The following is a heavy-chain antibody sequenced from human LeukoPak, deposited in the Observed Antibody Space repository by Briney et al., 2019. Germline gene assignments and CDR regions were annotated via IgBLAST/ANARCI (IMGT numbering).Heavy chain of an antibody. D-gene: IGHD1-7*01. CDR3: ARDYVRNYFDP. J-gene: IGHJ5*02. V-gene: IGHV1-2*02. CDR2: INSNNGDT. Sequence: ASVKVSCKASGYAFTAYYMHWVRQAPGQGLEWMGCINSNNGDTGYAQKFHGRVTMTRDTSISTAYMELRSLTSDDTAVYYCARDYVRNYFDPWGQGTLVTVSS. CDR1: GYAFTAYY.